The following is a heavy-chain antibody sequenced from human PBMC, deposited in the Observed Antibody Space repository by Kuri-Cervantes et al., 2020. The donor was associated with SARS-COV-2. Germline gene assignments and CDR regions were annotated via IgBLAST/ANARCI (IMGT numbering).Heavy chain of an antibody. CDR2: IYTSGST. Sequence: SETLSLTCAVYGGSFSGYYWSWIRQPAGKGLEWIGRIYTSGSTNYNPSLKSRVTMSVDTSKNQFSLKLSSVTAADTAVYYCARWVVAATNWFDPWGQGTLVTVSS. CDR1: GGSFSGYY. CDR3: ARWVVAATNWFDP. V-gene: IGHV4-59*10. J-gene: IGHJ5*02. D-gene: IGHD2-15*01.